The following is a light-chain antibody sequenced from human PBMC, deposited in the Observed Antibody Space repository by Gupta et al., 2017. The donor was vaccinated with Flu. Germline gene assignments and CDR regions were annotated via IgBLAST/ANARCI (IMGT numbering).Light chain of an antibody. CDR1: SGSIASDY. Sequence: NFMLTQPHSVSESPGKTITISCTRSSGSIASDYVQWYQHRPGSSPTIVMYEDDHRPSGVPDRFSGSNDSSSNSATLTISELTTEDDADYYCQSSDRDLRVFGGGTRLTVL. J-gene: IGLJ3*02. CDR3: QSSDRDLRV. CDR2: EDD. V-gene: IGLV6-57*01.